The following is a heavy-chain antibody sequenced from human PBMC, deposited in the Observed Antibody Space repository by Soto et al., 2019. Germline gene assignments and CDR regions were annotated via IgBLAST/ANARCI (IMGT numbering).Heavy chain of an antibody. J-gene: IGHJ4*02. V-gene: IGHV3-21*01. D-gene: IGHD3-16*01. CDR1: GFTFSPYS. CDR2: ISSSSSYI. CDR3: ARDESVGGGLGMDY. Sequence: EVQLVESGGGLVKPGGSLRLSCAASGFTFSPYSMSWVRQAPGKGLEWVSSISSSSSYIYYADSVKGRFTISRDNAKNSLHLQMNRLRVEDTAVYYCARDESVGGGLGMDYWGQGTLVTVSS.